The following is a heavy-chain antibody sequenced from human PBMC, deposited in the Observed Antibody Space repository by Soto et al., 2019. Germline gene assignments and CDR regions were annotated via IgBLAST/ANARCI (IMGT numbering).Heavy chain of an antibody. J-gene: IGHJ6*02. CDR2: ISYDGSNK. Sequence: QVQLVESGGGVVQPGRSLRLSCAASGFTFSSSGMHWVRQAPGKGLEWVAVISYDGSNKYYADSVKGRFTISRDNSKNSLYLQMNCVRAEDTAVYYCAKDRRKQLVRFYYYGMDVWGQGTTVTVSS. CDR3: AKDRRKQLVRFYYYGMDV. D-gene: IGHD6-6*01. V-gene: IGHV3-30*18. CDR1: GFTFSSSG.